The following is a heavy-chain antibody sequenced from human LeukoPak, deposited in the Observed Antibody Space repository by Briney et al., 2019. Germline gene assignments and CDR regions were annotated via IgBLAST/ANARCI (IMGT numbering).Heavy chain of an antibody. CDR3: GRGNYYGVDI. V-gene: IGHV3-74*01. CDR2: TNSDGSTT. J-gene: IGHJ6*02. CDR1: GFTFSNYW. Sequence: PEGSLRLSCAASGFTFSNYWMHWVRQAPGKGLVWVSRTNSDGSTTSHADSVKGRFTISRDNAKNTLFLQLNSLRVEDTAVYYCGRGNYYGVDIWGQGTTVTVSS.